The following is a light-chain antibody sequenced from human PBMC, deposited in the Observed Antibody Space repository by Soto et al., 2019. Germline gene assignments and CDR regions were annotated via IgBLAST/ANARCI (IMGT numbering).Light chain of an antibody. CDR3: QQYGSSYT. Sequence: EIVLTQSPGTLSLSPGERATLSCRASQSVSSSYLAWYQQKPGQAPRLLLYGASSRATGIPDRFSGSGSGTDFTLTISRLETEDFAVYYCQQYGSSYTFGQGTKLEIK. CDR1: QSVSSSY. V-gene: IGKV3-20*01. J-gene: IGKJ2*01. CDR2: GAS.